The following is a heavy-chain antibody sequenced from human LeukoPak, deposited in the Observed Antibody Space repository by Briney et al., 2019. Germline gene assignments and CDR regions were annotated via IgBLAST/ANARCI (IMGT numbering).Heavy chain of an antibody. CDR1: GGSIRSGDYY. CDR2: IYYSGST. V-gene: IGHV4-30-4*08. J-gene: IGHJ3*02. D-gene: IGHD3-22*01. Sequence: PSETLSLTCTVSGGSIRSGDYYWGRIRKPGGKGLEGIEYIYYSGSTYYNPSLKIRVPISLDTSKNQSSLKLSSLTAAYTAVYYCARANYYDSSAYAFDIWGQGTMVTVSS. CDR3: ARANYYDSSAYAFDI.